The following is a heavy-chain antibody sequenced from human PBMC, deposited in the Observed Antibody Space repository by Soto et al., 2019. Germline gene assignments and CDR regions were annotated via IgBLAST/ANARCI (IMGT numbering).Heavy chain of an antibody. V-gene: IGHV3-11*01. J-gene: IGHJ6*02. CDR1: GFNFSDYY. CDR3: ARTMIVVVIGPSGMDV. CDR2: ISSSGSTI. Sequence: GGSLRLSCAASGFNFSDYYMSWIRQAPGKGLEWVSYISSSGSTIYYADSVKGRFTISRDNAKNSLYLQMNSLRAEDTAVYYCARTMIVVVIGPSGMDVWGQGTTVTVSS. D-gene: IGHD3-22*01.